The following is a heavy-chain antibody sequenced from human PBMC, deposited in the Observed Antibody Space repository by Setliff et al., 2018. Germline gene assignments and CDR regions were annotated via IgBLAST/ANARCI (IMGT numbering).Heavy chain of an antibody. Sequence: ASVKVSCKASGYPFISYDINWVRQAPGQGLEWMGWMNPNSGKTGYAQKFQGRVVMTRNTSISTAYLELNTLRSDDTAVYYCARERYFDYWGQGTLVTVSS. J-gene: IGHJ4*02. V-gene: IGHV1-8*02. CDR1: GYPFISYD. CDR2: MNPNSGKT. CDR3: ARERYFDY.